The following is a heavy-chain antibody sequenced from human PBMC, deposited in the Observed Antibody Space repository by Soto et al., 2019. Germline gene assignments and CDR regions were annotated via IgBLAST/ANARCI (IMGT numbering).Heavy chain of an antibody. D-gene: IGHD2-2*01. CDR2: IFDSGST. J-gene: IGHJ6*02. CDR1: GGSISSYY. Sequence: SETLSLTCTVSGGSISSYYWSWIRQPPGKGLEWIGYIFDSGSTNYNPSLKSRVTISVDTSKNQFSLKLSSVTAADTAVYYCARDKVGYYYGMDVWGQGTTVTVSS. CDR3: ARDKVGYYYGMDV. V-gene: IGHV4-59*12.